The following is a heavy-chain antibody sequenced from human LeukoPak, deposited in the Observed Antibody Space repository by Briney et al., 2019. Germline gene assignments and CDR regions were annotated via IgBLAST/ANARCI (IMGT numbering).Heavy chain of an antibody. CDR2: ISGSGGST. Sequence: PGRSLRLSCAASGFTFSSYGMSWVRQAPGKGLEWVSAISGSGGSTYYADSVKGRFTISRDNSKNTLYLQMNSLRAEDTAVYYCATAHVRYFDWLFGYWGQGTLVTVSS. V-gene: IGHV3-23*01. CDR1: GFTFSSYG. CDR3: ATAHVRYFDWLFGY. J-gene: IGHJ4*02. D-gene: IGHD3-9*01.